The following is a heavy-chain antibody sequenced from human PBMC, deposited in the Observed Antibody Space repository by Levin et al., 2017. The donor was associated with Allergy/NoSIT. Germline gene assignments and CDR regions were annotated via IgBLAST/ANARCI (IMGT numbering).Heavy chain of an antibody. CDR1: GGSISSSY. D-gene: IGHD2-8*01. V-gene: IGHV4-59*01. CDR2: THYSGNS. J-gene: IGHJ1*01. CDR3: ARWEEEMYAFQH. Sequence: SQTLSLTCPVSGGSISSSYWNWLRPPPGKGLEWIGYTHYSGNSNYNPSLNSRVTMSVDTSKNQFSLKLSSVTAADTAVYYCARWEEEMYAFQHWGQGTLVTVSS.